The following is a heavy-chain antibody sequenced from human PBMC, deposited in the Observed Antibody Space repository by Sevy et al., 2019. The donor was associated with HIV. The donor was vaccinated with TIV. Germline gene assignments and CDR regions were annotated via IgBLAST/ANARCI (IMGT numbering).Heavy chain of an antibody. D-gene: IGHD4-17*01. Sequence: GGSLRLSCAASGFTFSSYGMHWVRQAPGKGLEWVAFIRYDGSNKYYADSVKGRFTISRDNSKNTLYLQMNSLRAEDTAVYYCAKEEGSTVKGGSYYYYYGMDVWGQGTTATVSS. V-gene: IGHV3-30*02. CDR1: GFTFSSYG. J-gene: IGHJ6*02. CDR3: AKEEGSTVKGGSYYYYYGMDV. CDR2: IRYDGSNK.